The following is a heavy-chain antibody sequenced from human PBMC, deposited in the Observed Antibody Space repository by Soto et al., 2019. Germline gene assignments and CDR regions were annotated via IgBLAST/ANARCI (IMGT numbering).Heavy chain of an antibody. CDR1: GYTFTSYG. D-gene: IGHD2-2*01. CDR2: ISAYNGNT. Sequence: QVPLVQSGAEVKKPGASVKVSCKASGYTFTSYGISWVRQAPGQGLEWMGWISAYNGNTNYAQKLQGRVTTTTDTSTSTAYMVLRSLKSDDTAVYYCARRTSGVVVPASNLGHYYYGMDVWGQGTTVTVSS. V-gene: IGHV1-18*01. J-gene: IGHJ6*02. CDR3: ARRTSGVVVPASNLGHYYYGMDV.